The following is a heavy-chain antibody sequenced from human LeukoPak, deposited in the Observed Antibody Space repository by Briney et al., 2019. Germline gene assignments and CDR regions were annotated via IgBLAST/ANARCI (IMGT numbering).Heavy chain of an antibody. J-gene: IGHJ4*02. CDR3: ARSQRVGSSWYGGY. CDR2: ISAYNGNT. CDR1: GYTFTSYG. D-gene: IGHD6-13*01. V-gene: IGHV1-18*01. Sequence: GASVKVSCKASGYTFTSYGISWVRQAPGQGLEWMGWISAYNGNTNYAQKLQGRVTMTTDTSTSTAYMELRSLRSDDKAVYYCARSQRVGSSWYGGYWGQGTLVTVSS.